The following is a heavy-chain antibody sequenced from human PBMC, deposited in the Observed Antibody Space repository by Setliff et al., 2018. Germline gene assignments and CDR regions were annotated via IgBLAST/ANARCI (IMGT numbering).Heavy chain of an antibody. Sequence: VKVSCKTSGYTFSNYGVSWVRQAPGQGLEWMGWISGYDGNTKYAQNLHGRVTMTTDTSTTTAYMELRSLRSDDTAVYYCARERIYDGLNYNGMDVWGQGTTVTVSS. J-gene: IGHJ6*01. CDR2: ISGYDGNT. D-gene: IGHD3-3*01. V-gene: IGHV1-18*01. CDR1: GYTFSNYG. CDR3: ARERIYDGLNYNGMDV.